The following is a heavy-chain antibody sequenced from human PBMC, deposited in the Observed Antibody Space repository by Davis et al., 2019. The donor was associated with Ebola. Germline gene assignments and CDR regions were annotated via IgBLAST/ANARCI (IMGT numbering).Heavy chain of an antibody. CDR3: ARHLAQVGMDV. CDR2: IYYSGST. D-gene: IGHD3-3*02. V-gene: IGHV4-59*08. J-gene: IGHJ6*02. CDR1: GGSISSYY. Sequence: MPSETLSLTCTVSGGSISSYYWSWIRQPPGKGLEWIGYIYYSGSTNYNPSLKSRVTISVDTSKNQFSLKLSSVTAADTAVYYCARHLAQVGMDVWGQGTTVTVSS.